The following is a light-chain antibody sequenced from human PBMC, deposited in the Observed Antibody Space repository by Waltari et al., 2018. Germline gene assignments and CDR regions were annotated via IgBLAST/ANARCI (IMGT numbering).Light chain of an antibody. CDR1: SSDVGSYNL. CDR3: CSYAGSSPAV. V-gene: IGLV2-23*02. J-gene: IGLJ7*01. Sequence: QSALTQPASVSGSPGQSITISCTGTSSDVGSYNLVSWYQQHPGKAPKLMIYEVSKRTSGVSNRFSGSKSGNTASLTISGLQAEDEADYYCCSYAGSSPAVFGGGTQLTVL. CDR2: EVS.